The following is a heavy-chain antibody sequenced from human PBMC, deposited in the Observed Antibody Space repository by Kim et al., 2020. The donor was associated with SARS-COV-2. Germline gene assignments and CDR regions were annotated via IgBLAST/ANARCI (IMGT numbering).Heavy chain of an antibody. J-gene: IGHJ5*02. V-gene: IGHV4-59*01. Sequence: PSLKSRVTISVDTSKNQFSLKLSSVTAADTAVYYCARDFWSGYYTGWFDPWGQGTLVTVSS. CDR3: ARDFWSGYYTGWFDP. D-gene: IGHD3-3*01.